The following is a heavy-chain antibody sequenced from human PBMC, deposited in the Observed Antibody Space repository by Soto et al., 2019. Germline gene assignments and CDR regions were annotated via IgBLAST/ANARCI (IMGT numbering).Heavy chain of an antibody. CDR3: ARDQDGYFGGDCFPTVDYYGMDV. Sequence: GGSLRLSCAASGFTFSSYSMNWVRQAPGKGLEWVSYISSSSSTIYYADSVKGRFTISRDNAKNSLYLQMNSLRDEDTAVYYCARDQDGYFGGDCFPTVDYYGMDVWGQGTTVTVSS. V-gene: IGHV3-48*02. CDR2: ISSSSSTI. J-gene: IGHJ6*02. D-gene: IGHD2-21*02. CDR1: GFTFSSYS.